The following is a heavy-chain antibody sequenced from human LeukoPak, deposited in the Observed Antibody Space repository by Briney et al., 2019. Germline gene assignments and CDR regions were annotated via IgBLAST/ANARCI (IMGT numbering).Heavy chain of an antibody. J-gene: IGHJ4*02. CDR2: INSDGSST. CDR3: ARVDGYFRQDDY. V-gene: IGHV3-74*01. Sequence: GGSLRLSCAASGFTFSSYWMHWVRHAPGKGLVWVSRINSDGSSTSYADSVKGRFTISRDNAKNSLYLQMNSLRAEDTAVYYCARVDGYFRQDDYWGQGTLVTVSS. D-gene: IGHD2-2*03. CDR1: GFTFSSYW.